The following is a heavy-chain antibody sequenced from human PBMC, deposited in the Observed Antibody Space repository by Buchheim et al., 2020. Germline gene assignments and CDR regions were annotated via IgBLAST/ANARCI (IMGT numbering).Heavy chain of an antibody. V-gene: IGHV3-7*01. CDR3: ARQAGTY. CDR2: IKQDGTEK. J-gene: IGHJ4*02. CDR1: GFTFSSYL. Sequence: EVHLVESGGGLVQPGGSLRLSCAASGFTFSSYLMSWVRQAPGKGLEWVANIKQDGTEKYYVDSVKGRLAISRDNAKNSLYLPMNSLRAEDTAVYYCARQAGTYWGQGTL.